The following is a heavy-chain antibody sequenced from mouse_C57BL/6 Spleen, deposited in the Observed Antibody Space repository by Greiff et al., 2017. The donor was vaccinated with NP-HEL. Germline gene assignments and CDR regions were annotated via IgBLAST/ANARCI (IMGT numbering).Heavy chain of an antibody. CDR2: INPSNGGT. Sequence: QVQLQQPGTELVKPGASVKLSCKASGYTFTSYWMHWVKQRPGQGLEWIGNINPSNGGTNYNEKFKSKATLTGDKSSSTAYMQLSSLTSEDSAFYYCARTVTTLVDWYFDVWGTGTTVTVSS. J-gene: IGHJ1*03. CDR3: ARTVTTLVDWYFDV. CDR1: GYTFTSYW. D-gene: IGHD1-1*01. V-gene: IGHV1-53*01.